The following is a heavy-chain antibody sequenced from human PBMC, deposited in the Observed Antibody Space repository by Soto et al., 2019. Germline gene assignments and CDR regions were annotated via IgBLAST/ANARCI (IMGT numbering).Heavy chain of an antibody. J-gene: IGHJ4*02. CDR3: AKDQGYYCGSGSYYPFDY. CDR1: GFTFSSYA. Sequence: EVQLLESGGGLVQPGGSLRLSCAASGFTFSSYAMSWVRQAPGKGLEWVSAISGSGGSTYYADSVKGRFTISRDNSKNTLYLQMNSLRAEDTAVYYCAKDQGYYCGSGSYYPFDYWGQGTLVTVSS. V-gene: IGHV3-23*01. D-gene: IGHD3-10*01. CDR2: ISGSGGST.